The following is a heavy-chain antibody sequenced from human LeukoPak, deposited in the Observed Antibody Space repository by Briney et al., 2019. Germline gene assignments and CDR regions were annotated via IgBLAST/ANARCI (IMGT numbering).Heavy chain of an antibody. CDR3: ARDYLGYCSSTSCYTTEAFDY. J-gene: IGHJ4*02. V-gene: IGHV7-4-1*02. CDR2: INTNTGNP. Sequence: GASVKVSCKASGGTFSSYAISWVRQAPGQGLEWMGWINTNTGNPTYAQGFTGRFVFSLDTSVSTAYLQISSLKAEDTAVYYCARDYLGYCSSTSCYTTEAFDYWGQGTLVTVSS. D-gene: IGHD2-2*02. CDR1: GGTFSSYA.